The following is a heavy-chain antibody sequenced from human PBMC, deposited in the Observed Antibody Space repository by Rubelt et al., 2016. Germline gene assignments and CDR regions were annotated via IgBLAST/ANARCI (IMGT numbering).Heavy chain of an antibody. CDR3: ARGASSSWDY. V-gene: IGHV1-18*01. Sequence: QVQLVQSGAEVKKPGSSVKVSCKASGGTLSSYAISWVRQAPGQGLEWMGWISPYNGNTNIARKLQGRGTMTTETSTGTAYMELRSLRSDDTAVYYCARGASSSWDYWGQGTLVTVS. CDR2: ISPYNGNT. D-gene: IGHD6-6*01. J-gene: IGHJ4*02. CDR1: GGTLSSYA.